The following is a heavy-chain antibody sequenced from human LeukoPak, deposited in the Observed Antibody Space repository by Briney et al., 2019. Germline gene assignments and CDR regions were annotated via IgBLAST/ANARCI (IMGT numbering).Heavy chain of an antibody. J-gene: IGHJ4*02. Sequence: ASVTVSCKAAGYTFTSYGISWVRQAPGQGHEGRGWIGVYNGNTNYAKKLHSRVTIPTDTSTSTAYMELRSLRSDDTAVYYCARPALSSCGGDCYSLDYWGQGTLVTVSS. D-gene: IGHD2-21*01. CDR3: ARPALSSCGGDCYSLDY. V-gene: IGHV1-18*01. CDR1: GYTFTSYG. CDR2: IGVYNGNT.